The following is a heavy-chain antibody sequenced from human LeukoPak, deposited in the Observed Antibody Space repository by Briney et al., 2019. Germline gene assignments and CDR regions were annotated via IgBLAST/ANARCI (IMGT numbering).Heavy chain of an antibody. CDR1: GFIFSEYY. CDR3: ARVVEDWFDP. J-gene: IGHJ5*02. V-gene: IGHV3-11*04. CDR2: IKGTGLTT. Sequence: GGSLRLSCSASGFIFSEYYMTWIRQAPGKGLEWVSTIKGTGLTTYYADSVKGRFTISRDNAKNSLYLQMNSLRAEDTAVYYCARVVEDWFDPWGQGTLVTVSS. D-gene: IGHD2-15*01.